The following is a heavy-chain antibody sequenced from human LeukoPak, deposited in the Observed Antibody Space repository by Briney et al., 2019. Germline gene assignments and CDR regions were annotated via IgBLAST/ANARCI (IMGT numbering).Heavy chain of an antibody. CDR1: GFTFRSCE. V-gene: IGHV3-48*03. Sequence: PGGSLRLSCAASGFTFRSCEMNWVSQAPGKGLEWLSYISGSGSSVYYADSVKGRFTVSRDNAKNSLYLEMNSLRAEDTAVYFCARDYYDSSGCYSLDYWGQGTLVTVSS. D-gene: IGHD3-22*01. J-gene: IGHJ4*02. CDR3: ARDYYDSSGCYSLDY. CDR2: ISGSGSSV.